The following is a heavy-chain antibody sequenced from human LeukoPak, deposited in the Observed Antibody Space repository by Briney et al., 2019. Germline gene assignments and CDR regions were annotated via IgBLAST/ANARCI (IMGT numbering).Heavy chain of an antibody. D-gene: IGHD6-13*01. J-gene: IGHJ5*02. V-gene: IGHV4-38-2*01. CDR3: ARSPPGIAAAGTLGSFDP. Sequence: SETLSLTCAVSGYSISSGYYWSWIRQPPGKGLEWIGSIYHSGSTYYNPSLKSRVTISVDTSKNQFSLKLSSVTAADTAVYYCARSPPGIAAAGTLGSFDPWGQGTLVTVSS. CDR2: IYHSGST. CDR1: GYSISSGYY.